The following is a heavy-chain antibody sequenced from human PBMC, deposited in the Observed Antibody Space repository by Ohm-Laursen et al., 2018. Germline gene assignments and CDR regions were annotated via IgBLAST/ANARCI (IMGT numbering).Heavy chain of an antibody. CDR3: ARNLGRGLLLYGMDV. D-gene: IGHD5-24*01. J-gene: IGHJ6*02. Sequence: GTLSLTCSVSGYSISTSNWWAWIRQPPGKGLEWVGSIYYSGSTYYNPSLKSRLTMSVDTSKNQFSLKLSSVTAVDTAVYYCARNLGRGLLLYGMDVRGQGTTVTVSS. CDR1: GYSISTSNW. CDR2: IYYSGST. V-gene: IGHV4-28*01.